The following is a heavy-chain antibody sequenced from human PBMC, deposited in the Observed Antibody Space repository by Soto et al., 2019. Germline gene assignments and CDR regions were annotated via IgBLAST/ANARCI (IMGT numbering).Heavy chain of an antibody. J-gene: IGHJ6*02. V-gene: IGHV1-69*01. D-gene: IGHD6-6*01. CDR2: IIPIFGTA. CDR3: ARASRRSSPSYYYYGMDV. Sequence: QVQLVQSGAEVKKPGSSVKVSCKASGGTFSSYAISWVRQAPGQGLEWMGGIIPIFGTANYAQKFQGRVTITADESTSRAYMELRSLRSEETAVYYCARASRRSSPSYYYYGMDVWGQGTTVTVSS. CDR1: GGTFSSYA.